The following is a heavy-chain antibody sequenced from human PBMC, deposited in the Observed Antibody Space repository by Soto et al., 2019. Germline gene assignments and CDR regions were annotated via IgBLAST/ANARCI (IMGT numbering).Heavy chain of an antibody. CDR1: GGSISSYY. Sequence: QVQLQESGPGLVKPSETLSLTCTVSGGSISSYYWSWIRQPPGKGLEWIGYIYYRGTTNCNPSLKSRVTISVDTSKNQFSLKLSSVTAADTAVFYCASYRAGSAFDIWGQGTMVTVSS. J-gene: IGHJ3*02. V-gene: IGHV4-59*01. CDR3: ASYRAGSAFDI. D-gene: IGHD3-10*01. CDR2: IYYRGTT.